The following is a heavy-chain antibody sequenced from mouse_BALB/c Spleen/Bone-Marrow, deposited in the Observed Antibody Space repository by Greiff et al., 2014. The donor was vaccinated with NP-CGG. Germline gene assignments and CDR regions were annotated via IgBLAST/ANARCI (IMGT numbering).Heavy chain of an antibody. Sequence: VQLKESGGGLVKPGGSLKLSCAASGFTFSDYYMYWVRQTPEKRLEWVATISDGGNYTYYPDSVKGRFTISRDNAKNNLYLQMGSLKSEDTAMYYCAGTWEAMDYWGQGTSVTVSS. CDR3: AGTWEAMDY. J-gene: IGHJ4*01. CDR2: ISDGGNYT. CDR1: GFTFSDYY. V-gene: IGHV5-4*02. D-gene: IGHD3-3*01.